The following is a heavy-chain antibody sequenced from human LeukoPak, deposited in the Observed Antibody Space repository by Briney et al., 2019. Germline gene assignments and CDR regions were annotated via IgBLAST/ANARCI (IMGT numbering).Heavy chain of an antibody. V-gene: IGHV1-2*02. CDR2: INPNSSGT. D-gene: IGHD3-22*01. CDR1: GYTFTGYY. Sequence: GASVKVSCKASGYTFTGYYMHWVRQAPGQGLEWMGWINPNSSGTHYAQKFQGRVTMTRDTSISTAYMELSRLRSDDTAVYYCARDRISLIGDPDYWGQGTLVTASS. J-gene: IGHJ4*02. CDR3: ARDRISLIGDPDY.